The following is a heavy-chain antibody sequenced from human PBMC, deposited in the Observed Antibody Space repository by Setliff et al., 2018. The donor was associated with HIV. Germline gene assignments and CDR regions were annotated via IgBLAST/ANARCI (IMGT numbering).Heavy chain of an antibody. D-gene: IGHD3-3*01. V-gene: IGHV3-53*01. J-gene: IGHJ4*02. CDR1: GFTVSRKY. CDR2: IYSDDTI. Sequence: GSLRLSCAASGFTVSRKYMSWVRQAPGKGLEWVSTIYSDDTIYYTDSVKGRFTISRDNSKNTLYLQLNSLRAEDTAFYYCAREPQGDFWSGYSSRGLDYWGQGTLVTVS. CDR3: AREPQGDFWSGYSSRGLDY.